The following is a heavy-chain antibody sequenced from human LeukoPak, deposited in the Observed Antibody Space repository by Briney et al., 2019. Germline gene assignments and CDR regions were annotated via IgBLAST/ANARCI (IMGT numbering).Heavy chain of an antibody. CDR3: ARSTTVPSSPNGMDV. Sequence: ESGPTLVNPTRTLTLTCTFSGFSLSTSGMCVSWIRQPPGKALEWLARIDWDDDKYYSTSLKTRLTISKDTSKNQVDLTMTNMDPVDTATYYCARSTTVPSSPNGMDVWGQGTTVTVSS. D-gene: IGHD2-2*01. CDR1: GFSLSTSGMC. V-gene: IGHV2-70*11. J-gene: IGHJ6*02. CDR2: IDWDDDK.